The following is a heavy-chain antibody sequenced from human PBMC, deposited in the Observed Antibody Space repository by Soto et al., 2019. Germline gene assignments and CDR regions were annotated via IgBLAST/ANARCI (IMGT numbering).Heavy chain of an antibody. CDR3: ARVSPAATFDY. CDR1: GYSFTSLD. Sequence: ASVKVSCKASGYSFTSLDINWVRQTAGQGLEWMGWMEPSTGRTGYAQKFQGRVTMTTDTSTSTAYMELRGLRSDDTAVYYCARVSPAATFDYWGQGTLVTVSS. V-gene: IGHV1-8*01. CDR2: MEPSTGRT. D-gene: IGHD2-2*01. J-gene: IGHJ4*02.